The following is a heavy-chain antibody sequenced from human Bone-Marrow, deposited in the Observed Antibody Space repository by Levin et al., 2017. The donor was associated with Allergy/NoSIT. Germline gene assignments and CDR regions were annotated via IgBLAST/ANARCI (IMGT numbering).Heavy chain of an antibody. V-gene: IGHV3-33*01. CDR3: ATTFDSGSYYGAFDI. Sequence: SCAASGFTFSSYGMHWVRQAPGKGLERVAVIWYDGSNKYYADSVKGRFTISRDNSKNTLYLQMNSLRAEDTAVYYCATTFDSGSYYGAFDIWGQGTMVTVSS. J-gene: IGHJ3*02. CDR2: IWYDGSNK. D-gene: IGHD1-26*01. CDR1: GFTFSSYG.